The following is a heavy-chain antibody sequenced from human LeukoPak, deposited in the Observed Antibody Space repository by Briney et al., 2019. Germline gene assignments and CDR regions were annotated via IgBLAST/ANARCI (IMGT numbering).Heavy chain of an antibody. V-gene: IGHV3-53*01. CDR2: IYSDNT. CDR3: ARRAGAYSHPYDY. CDR1: GFTVSSNS. D-gene: IGHD4/OR15-4a*01. Sequence: GGSLRLSGTVSGFTVSSNSMSWVRQAPGKGLEWVSFIYSDNTHYSDSVKGRFTISRDNSKNTLYLQMNSLRAEDTAVYYCARRAGAYSHPYDYWGQGTLVTVSS. J-gene: IGHJ4*02.